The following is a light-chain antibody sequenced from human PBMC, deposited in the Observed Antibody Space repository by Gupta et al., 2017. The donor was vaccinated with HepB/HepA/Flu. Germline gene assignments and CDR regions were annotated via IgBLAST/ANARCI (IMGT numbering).Light chain of an antibody. J-gene: IGLJ3*02. CDR1: SSNIGSHT. CDR3: AAWDDGLNGPNWV. Sequence: QSVLTQPPSASGTPGQRVTISCSGSSSNIGSHTVNWFQQLPGTAPKLLISSNSQRPSGVPDRFSGSKSGTSASLAISGLQSEDEADYYCAAWDDGLNGPNWVLGGGTKLTVL. CDR2: SNS. V-gene: IGLV1-44*01.